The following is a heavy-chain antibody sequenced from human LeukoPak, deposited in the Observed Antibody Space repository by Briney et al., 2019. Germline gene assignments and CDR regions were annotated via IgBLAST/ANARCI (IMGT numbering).Heavy chain of an antibody. J-gene: IGHJ5*01. D-gene: IGHD6-19*01. CDR1: GGTFSSYA. CDR3: ARDPSNTSGWYIWFGF. V-gene: IGHV1-18*01. CDR2: ISTYNGDT. Sequence: ASVKVSCKASGGTFSSYAISWVRQAPGQGLEWMGWISTYNGDTKHAQKVQGRLTLTADASTSTAYMELRGLRSDDTAVYYCARDPSNTSGWYIWFGFWGQGTLVTVSS.